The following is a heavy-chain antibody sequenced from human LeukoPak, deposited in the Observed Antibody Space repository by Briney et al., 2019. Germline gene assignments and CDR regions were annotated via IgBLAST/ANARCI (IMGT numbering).Heavy chain of an antibody. Sequence: SETLSLTCTVSGGSISSSSYYWGWIRQPPGKGLEWIGSIYYSGSTYYNPSLKSRVTISVDTSKNQFSLKLSSVTAADTAVYYCARDQDYYDSSGYSAFDIWGQGTMVTVSS. D-gene: IGHD3-22*01. CDR3: ARDQDYYDSSGYSAFDI. CDR2: IYYSGST. V-gene: IGHV4-39*07. J-gene: IGHJ3*02. CDR1: GGSISSSSYY.